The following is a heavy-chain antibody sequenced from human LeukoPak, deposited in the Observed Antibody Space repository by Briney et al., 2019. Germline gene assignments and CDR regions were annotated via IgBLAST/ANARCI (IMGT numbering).Heavy chain of an antibody. J-gene: IGHJ4*02. D-gene: IGHD4-17*01. V-gene: IGHV4-34*01. CDR3: ARSGTVTTWNY. Sequence: SETLSLTCAVYGGSFSGYYWSWIRQPPGKGLEWIGEINHNGSTNYNPSLKSRVTISVDTSKNQFSLKLSSVTAADTAVYYCARSGTVTTWNYWGQGTLVTVSS. CDR1: GGSFSGYY. CDR2: INHNGST.